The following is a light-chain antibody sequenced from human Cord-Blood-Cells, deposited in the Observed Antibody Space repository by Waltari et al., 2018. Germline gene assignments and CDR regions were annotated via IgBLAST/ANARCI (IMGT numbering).Light chain of an antibody. CDR2: EGS. CDR3: CSYAGSSWV. CDR1: SRDVGSYNL. V-gene: IGLV2-23*01. Sequence: QSALTQPASVSGSPGPSITISCTGTSRDVGSYNLVSWYHQHPGKAPKRMIYEGSKRPSGVSNRFSGSKSGNTASLTISGLQAEDEADYYCCSYAGSSWVFGGGTKLTVL. J-gene: IGLJ3*02.